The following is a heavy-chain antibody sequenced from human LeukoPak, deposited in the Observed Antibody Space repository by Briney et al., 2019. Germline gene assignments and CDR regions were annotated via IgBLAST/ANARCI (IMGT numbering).Heavy chain of an antibody. Sequence: GESLKISCKGSGYRFTDYWIAWVRQMPGKGLEWMGIIYPGDSDTRYSPSFQGQVTISADKSISTAYLQWSSLKASDTAMYYCARNGVGEFDAFDIWGQGTMVTVSS. D-gene: IGHD3-10*01. CDR1: GYRFTDYW. CDR3: ARNGVGEFDAFDI. CDR2: IYPGDSDT. V-gene: IGHV5-51*01. J-gene: IGHJ3*02.